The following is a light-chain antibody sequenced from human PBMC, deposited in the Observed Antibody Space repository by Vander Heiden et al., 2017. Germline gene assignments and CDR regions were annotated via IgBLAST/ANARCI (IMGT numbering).Light chain of an antibody. J-gene: IGLJ2*01. CDR1: HLGSNN. Sequence: SYELTQPLSVSVALGQTARITCGGYHLGSNNVHWYQQKPGQAPVLVIYTNNNRPSGIPERFSGSNSGNTATLTISRAQGGDESDYYCQVWDTSTVVFGGGTKLTVL. CDR3: QVWDTSTVV. CDR2: TNN. V-gene: IGLV3-9*01.